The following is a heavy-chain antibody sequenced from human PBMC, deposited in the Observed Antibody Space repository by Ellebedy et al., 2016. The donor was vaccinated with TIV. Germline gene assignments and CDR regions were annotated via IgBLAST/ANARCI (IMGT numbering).Heavy chain of an antibody. CDR3: AKTVGYWPDAFDI. D-gene: IGHD3-22*01. CDR1: GFTFDDYA. Sequence: GESLKISCAASGFTFDDYAMHWVRQAPGKGLEWVSLISWDGGSTYYADSVKGRFTISRDNSKNSLYLQMNSLRAEDTALYYCAKTVGYWPDAFDIWGQGTMVTVSS. V-gene: IGHV3-43D*03. CDR2: ISWDGGST. J-gene: IGHJ3*02.